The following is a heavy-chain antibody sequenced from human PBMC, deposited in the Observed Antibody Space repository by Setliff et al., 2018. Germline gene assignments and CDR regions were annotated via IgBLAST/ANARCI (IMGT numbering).Heavy chain of an antibody. CDR2: IKSYGSGGTI. V-gene: IGHV3-15*01. J-gene: IGHJ4*02. CDR3: AKYVKKFAHFDY. D-gene: IGHD3-16*01. CDR1: GLRFSDAW. Sequence: SCAVSGLRFSDAWVSWVRQAPGKGLEWAGRIKSYGSGGTIDYAAPVKGRFTISRDNSKNTLYLQMSSLRAEDTAVYYCAKYVKKFAHFDYWGQGTLVTVSS.